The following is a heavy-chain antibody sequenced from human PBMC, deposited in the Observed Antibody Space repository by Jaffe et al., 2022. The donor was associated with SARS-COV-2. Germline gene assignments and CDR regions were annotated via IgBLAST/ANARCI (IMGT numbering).Heavy chain of an antibody. D-gene: IGHD6-19*01. V-gene: IGHV3-30-3*01. CDR1: GFTFSSYA. J-gene: IGHJ3*02. CDR2: ISYDGSNK. CDR3: ARSEQWLWGNAFDI. Sequence: QVQLVESGGGVVQPGRSLRLSCAASGFTFSSYAMHWVRQAPGKGLEWVAVISYDGSNKYYADSVKGRFTISRDNSKNTLYLQMNSLRAEDTAVYYCARSEQWLWGNAFDIWGQGTMVTVSS.